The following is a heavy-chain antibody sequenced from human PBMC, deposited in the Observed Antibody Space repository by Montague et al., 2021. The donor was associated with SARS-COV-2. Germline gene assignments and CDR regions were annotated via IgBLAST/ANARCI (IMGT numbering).Heavy chain of an antibody. CDR3: AREGYRSGSFYIDY. CDR2: ISHDESNH. J-gene: IGHJ4*01. Sequence: SLRLSCAASRLPFNGYAMHWVRQAPGKGLEWLTFISHDESNHRYAVPVKGRFTISRDNSKNTLYLQMDSLRPEDTAVYYCAREGYRSGSFYIDYWGQGTLVTVSS. CDR1: RLPFNGYA. V-gene: IGHV3-30*04. D-gene: IGHD1-26*01.